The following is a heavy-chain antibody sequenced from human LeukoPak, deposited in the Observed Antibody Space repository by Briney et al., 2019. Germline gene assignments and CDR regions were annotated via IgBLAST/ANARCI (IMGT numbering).Heavy chain of an antibody. V-gene: IGHV4-39*01. J-gene: IGHJ4*02. CDR2: IYYSGST. CDR1: GGSISSSSYY. D-gene: IGHD2-15*01. Sequence: SETLSLTCTVSGGSISSSSYYWGWLRQPPGKGLEWIGSIYYSGSTYYNPSLKTRVTISVDTSKIQFSLKLSSVTAADTAVYYCARGIWVVSWGQGTLVTVSS. CDR3: ARGIWVVS.